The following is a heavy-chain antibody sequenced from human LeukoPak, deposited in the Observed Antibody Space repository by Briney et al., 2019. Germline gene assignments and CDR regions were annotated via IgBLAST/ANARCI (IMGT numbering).Heavy chain of an antibody. D-gene: IGHD3-10*01. V-gene: IGHV1-46*01. J-gene: IGHJ4*02. CDR2: INPSGGST. CDR1: GYTFTSYY. Sequence: ASVKVSCKAPGYTFTSYYMHWVRQAPGQGLEWMGIINPSGGSTSYAQKFQGRVTMTRDTSTSTVYMELSSLRSEDTAVYYCARSRGKGVRPPAPFDYWGQGTLVTVSS. CDR3: ARSRGKGVRPPAPFDY.